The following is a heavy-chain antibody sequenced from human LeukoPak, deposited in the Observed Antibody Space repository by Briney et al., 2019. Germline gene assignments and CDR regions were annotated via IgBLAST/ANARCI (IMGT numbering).Heavy chain of an antibody. CDR1: GGSISSVHYY. CDR3: ASCQNYDILTGTMWHYFDY. Sequence: SETLSLTCTVSGGSISSVHYYWSWIRQHPGKGLECIGYIYYSGSTYYNPSLKSRVTISVDTYKNQFSLKLSSVTAADTAVYYCASCQNYDILTGTMWHYFDYWGQGELVTVSS. V-gene: IGHV4-31*03. CDR2: IYYSGST. D-gene: IGHD3-9*01. J-gene: IGHJ4*02.